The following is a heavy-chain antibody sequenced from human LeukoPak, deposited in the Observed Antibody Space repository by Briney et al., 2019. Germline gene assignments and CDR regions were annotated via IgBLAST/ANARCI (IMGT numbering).Heavy chain of an antibody. CDR2: IWYDGSNK. Sequence: GGSLRLSCAASGFTFSSYGMHWVRQAPGKGLEWVAVIWYDGSNKYYADSVKGRFTISRDNSKNTLYLQMNSLRAEDTAVYYCATERSEWQDYGMDVWGQGTTVTVSS. V-gene: IGHV3-33*01. CDR1: GFTFSSYG. CDR3: ATERSEWQDYGMDV. D-gene: IGHD1-26*01. J-gene: IGHJ6*02.